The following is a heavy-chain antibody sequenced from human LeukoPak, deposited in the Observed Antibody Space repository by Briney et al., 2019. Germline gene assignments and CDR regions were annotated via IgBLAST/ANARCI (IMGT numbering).Heavy chain of an antibody. CDR1: GFTFSTYG. Sequence: GGSLRLSCAASGFTFSTYGMNWVRQAPGKGLEWVSYISSSSRTIYYADSVKGRFTISRDNAKNSLYLQMNSLRAEDTAVYYCAKYYYTSGSSGGRVFDYWGQGTLVTVSS. D-gene: IGHD3-10*01. J-gene: IGHJ4*02. CDR2: ISSSSRTI. CDR3: AKYYYTSGSSGGRVFDY. V-gene: IGHV3-48*01.